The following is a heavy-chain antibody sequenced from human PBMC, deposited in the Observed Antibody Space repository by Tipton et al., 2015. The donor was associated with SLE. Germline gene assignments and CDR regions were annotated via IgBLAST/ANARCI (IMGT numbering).Heavy chain of an antibody. CDR3: ARGLDSDCSSTSCYRANSFDI. J-gene: IGHJ3*02. Sequence: QLVQSGAEVKKPGASVKVSCKASGYTFTSYGISWVRQAPGQGLEWMGWISAYNGNTNYAQKLQGRVTMTTDTSTSTAYMELRSLRSDDTAVYYCARGLDSDCSSTSCYRANSFDIWGQGTMVTVSS. CDR1: GYTFTSYG. V-gene: IGHV1-18*01. CDR2: ISAYNGNT. D-gene: IGHD2-2*02.